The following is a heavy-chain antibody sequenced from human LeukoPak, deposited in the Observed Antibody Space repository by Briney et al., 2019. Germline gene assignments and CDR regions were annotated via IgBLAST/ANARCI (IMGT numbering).Heavy chain of an antibody. V-gene: IGHV3-23*01. CDR1: GFTFSSYA. J-gene: IGHJ4*02. CDR3: ARDISGSYGVDY. CDR2: ISGSGGST. D-gene: IGHD1-26*01. Sequence: GGSLRLSCAASGFTFSSYAMSWVRQAPGKGLEWVSAISGSGGSTYYADSVKGRFTISRDNSKNTLYLQMNSLRPEDTAVYYCARDISGSYGVDYWGQGTLVTVSS.